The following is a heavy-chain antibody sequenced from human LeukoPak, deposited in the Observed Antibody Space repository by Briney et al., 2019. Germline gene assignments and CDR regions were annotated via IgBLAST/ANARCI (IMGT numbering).Heavy chain of an antibody. V-gene: IGHV4-4*07. CDR3: ARLYYYGSGSDFDY. CDR2: IYTSGST. D-gene: IGHD3-10*01. J-gene: IGHJ4*02. CDR1: GGSISSYY. Sequence: SETLSLTCTVSGGSISSYYWSWIRQPAGKGLEWIGRIYTSGSTNYNPSLKSRVTMSVDTSKNQFSLKLSSVTAADTAVYYCARLYYYGSGSDFDYWGQGTLVTVSS.